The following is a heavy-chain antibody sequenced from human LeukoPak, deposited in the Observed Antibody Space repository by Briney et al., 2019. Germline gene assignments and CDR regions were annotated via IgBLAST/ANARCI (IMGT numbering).Heavy chain of an antibody. CDR2: INPNSGGT. Sequence: ASVKVSCKASGYTFTGYYMHWVRQAPGQGLEWMGWINPNSGGTNYAQKFQGRVTMTRVTSISTAYMELSRLRSDDTAVYYCARVMLGSYYSDAFDIWGQGTMVTVSS. CDR1: GYTFTGYY. CDR3: ARVMLGSYYSDAFDI. D-gene: IGHD1-26*01. J-gene: IGHJ3*02. V-gene: IGHV1-2*02.